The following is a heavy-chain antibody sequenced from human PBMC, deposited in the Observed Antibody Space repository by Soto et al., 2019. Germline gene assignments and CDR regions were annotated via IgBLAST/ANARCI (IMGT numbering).Heavy chain of an antibody. CDR1: GFTFSSYA. CDR3: ARDYQYYFDY. CDR2: ISYDGSNK. Sequence: GGSLRLSCVASGFTFSSYAMHWVRQAPGKGLEWVAVISYDGSNKYYADSVKGRFTISRDNSKNTLYLQMNSLRAEDTAVYYCARDYQYYFDYWGQGTLVTVSS. J-gene: IGHJ4*02. D-gene: IGHD3-16*02. V-gene: IGHV3-30-3*01.